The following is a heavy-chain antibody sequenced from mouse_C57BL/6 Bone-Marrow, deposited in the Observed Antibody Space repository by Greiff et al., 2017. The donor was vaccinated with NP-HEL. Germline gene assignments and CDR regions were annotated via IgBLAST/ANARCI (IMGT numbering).Heavy chain of an antibody. D-gene: IGHD3-2*02. CDR1: GYAFTSYW. CDR2: INPKNGGT. J-gene: IGHJ2*01. V-gene: IGHV1-53*01. Sequence: VQLQQPGTELVKPGASVKMSCKASGYAFTSYWMNWLKQRPGQGLEWIGHINPKNGGTNDNEKFKTKATLTVDKSSSTAYMQPSNLNSEDSAVYYCARDSGCAFDCGGQGNTLTVSA. CDR3: ARDSGCAFDC.